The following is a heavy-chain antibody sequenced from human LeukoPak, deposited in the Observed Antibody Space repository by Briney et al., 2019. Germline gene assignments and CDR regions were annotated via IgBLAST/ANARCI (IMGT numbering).Heavy chain of an antibody. CDR1: GFTFSSYA. V-gene: IGHV3-23*01. J-gene: IGHJ4*02. Sequence: PGGSLRLSCAASGFTFSSYATSWVRQAPGKGLEWVSTISANGDTTYYADSVKGRFTFSRDNSKNTLYLQMNSLRAEDTAVYYCAKDRRLLWSPHEDWGQGTLVTVSS. D-gene: IGHD2/OR15-2a*01. CDR2: ISANGDTT. CDR3: AKDRRLLWSPHED.